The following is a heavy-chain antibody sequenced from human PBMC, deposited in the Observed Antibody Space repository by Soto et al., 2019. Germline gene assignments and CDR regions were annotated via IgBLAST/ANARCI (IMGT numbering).Heavy chain of an antibody. CDR3: AMTPAGPDTSYYYYGMDV. Sequence: GGSLRLSCAASGFTFSSYAMSWVRQAPGKGLEWVSAISGSGGSTYYADSVKGRFTISRDNSKNTLYLQMNSLRAEDTAVYYCAMTPAGPDTSYYYYGMDVWGPGTTVTLSS. CDR1: GFTFSSYA. CDR2: ISGSGGST. D-gene: IGHD2-2*01. V-gene: IGHV3-23*01. J-gene: IGHJ6*01.